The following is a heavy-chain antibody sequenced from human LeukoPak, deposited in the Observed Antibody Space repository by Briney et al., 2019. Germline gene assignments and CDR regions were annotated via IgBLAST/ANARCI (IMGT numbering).Heavy chain of an antibody. CDR3: AKALDFWSGYYYFDY. D-gene: IGHD3-3*01. CDR1: GFTFSSYG. J-gene: IGHJ4*02. Sequence: GGSLRLSCAASGFTFSSYGMHWVRQAPGKGLEWVAFIRYDGSNKYYADSVKGRFTISRDNSKNTLYLQMNSLRAEDTAVYCCAKALDFWSGYYYFDYWGQGTLVTVSS. CDR2: IRYDGSNK. V-gene: IGHV3-30*02.